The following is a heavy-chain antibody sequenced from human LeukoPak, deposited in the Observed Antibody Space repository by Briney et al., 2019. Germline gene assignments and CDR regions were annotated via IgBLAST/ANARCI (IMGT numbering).Heavy chain of an antibody. CDR3: AREGRVSGYDFDC. D-gene: IGHD5-12*01. V-gene: IGHV3-74*03. J-gene: IGHJ4*02. CDR1: GLTFRNYA. Sequence: GGSLRLSCAASGLTFRNYAMHWVRQAPGKGLVWVSRINSDGSSITYADSVKGRFTISRNNAKNTLYLQMNSLRVEDTAVYYCAREGRVSGYDFDCWGQGTLVTVSS. CDR2: INSDGSSI.